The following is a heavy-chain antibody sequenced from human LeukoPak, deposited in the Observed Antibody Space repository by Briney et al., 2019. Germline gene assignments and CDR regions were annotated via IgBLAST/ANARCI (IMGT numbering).Heavy chain of an antibody. J-gene: IGHJ4*02. V-gene: IGHV4-38-2*02. CDR3: AREDSGSSTWRLDY. D-gene: IGHD1-26*01. Sequence: SETLSLTCTVSGYSISSGYYWGWIRQPPGKGLEWIGSIYHSGSTYYNPSLKSRVTISVDTSKNQFSLKLSSVTAADTAVYYCAREDSGSSTWRLDYWGQGTLVTASS. CDR2: IYHSGST. CDR1: GYSISSGYY.